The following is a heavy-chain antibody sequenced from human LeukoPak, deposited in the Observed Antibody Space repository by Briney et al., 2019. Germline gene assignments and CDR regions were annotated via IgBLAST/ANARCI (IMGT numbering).Heavy chain of an antibody. CDR3: ARYLRARPNYFDY. CDR2: IYYSGST. CDR1: GGSISSGGYY. D-gene: IGHD6-6*01. V-gene: IGHV4-31*03. J-gene: IGHJ4*02. Sequence: PSETLSLTCTVSGGSISSGGYYWSWIRQHPGKGLEWIGYIYYSGSTYYNPSLKSRVTISVDTSKNQFSLKLSSVTAADTAVYYCARYLRARPNYFDYWGQGTLVTVSS.